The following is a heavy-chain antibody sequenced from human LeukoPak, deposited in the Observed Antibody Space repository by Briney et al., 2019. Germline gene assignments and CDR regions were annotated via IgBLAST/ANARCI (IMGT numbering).Heavy chain of an antibody. CDR1: GFTFSTFA. CDR2: IFPSGGEI. D-gene: IGHD3-22*01. V-gene: IGHV3-23*01. J-gene: IGHJ4*02. CDR3: AKGPGLVYYDSSACQDY. Sequence: GGSLRLSCAASGFTFSTFAMIWVRQPPGKGLEWVSSIFPSGGEIHYADSVRGRFTISRDNSKNTLYLQMNSLRAEDTAVYYCAKGPGLVYYDSSACQDYWGQGTLVTVAS.